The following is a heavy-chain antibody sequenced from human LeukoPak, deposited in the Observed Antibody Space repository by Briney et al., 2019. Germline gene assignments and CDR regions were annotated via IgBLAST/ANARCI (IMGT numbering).Heavy chain of an antibody. CDR2: IIPIFGSA. V-gene: IGHV1-69*01. D-gene: IGHD3-10*01. CDR3: ARVREGSGRYNYYYGMDV. CDR1: GGTFSSYA. Sequence: ASVKVSCKASGGTFSSYAISWVRQAPGQGLEWMGGIIPIFGSANYAQKFQGRVTITADESTSTAYMELSSLRSEDTAVYYCARVREGSGRYNYYYGMDVWGKGNTVTVSS. J-gene: IGHJ6*04.